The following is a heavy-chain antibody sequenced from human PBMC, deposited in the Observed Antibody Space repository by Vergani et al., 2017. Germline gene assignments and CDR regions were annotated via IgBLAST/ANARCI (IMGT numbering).Heavy chain of an antibody. CDR3: AREGAGAAAGTGAFDI. Sequence: QVQLVESGGGVVQPGRSLRLSCAASGFTFSSYGMHWVRQAPGKGLEWVAVIWYDGSNKYYADSVKGRFTISRDNSKNTLYLQMNSLRAEDTAVYYCAREGAGAAAGTGAFDIWGQGTMVTVSS. CDR2: IWYDGSNK. CDR1: GFTFSSYG. D-gene: IGHD6-13*01. J-gene: IGHJ3*02. V-gene: IGHV3-30*19.